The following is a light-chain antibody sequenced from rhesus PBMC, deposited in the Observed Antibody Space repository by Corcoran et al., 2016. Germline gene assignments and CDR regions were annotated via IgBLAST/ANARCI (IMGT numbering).Light chain of an antibody. CDR3: LQHNSYPRT. CDR1: QGVSSY. CDR2: AAS. V-gene: IGKV1-28*01. Sequence: GDTVTITCRASQGVSSYLNWFQQKTGKAPKLLIYAASTLESGVPSRFSGSGFGTEFTLTISSLQPEDFAAYSCLQHNSYPRTFSQGTKVEIQ. J-gene: IGKJ1*01.